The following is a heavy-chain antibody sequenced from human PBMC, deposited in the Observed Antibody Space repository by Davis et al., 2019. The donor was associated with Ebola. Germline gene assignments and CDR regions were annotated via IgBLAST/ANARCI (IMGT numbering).Heavy chain of an antibody. D-gene: IGHD1-1*01. CDR1: GYTFTGYY. CDR3: ARDFSPGENDAFDI. CDR2: INPNSGGT. V-gene: IGHV1-2*02. Sequence: ASVKVSCKASGYTFTGYYMHWVRQAPGQGLEWMGWINPNSGGTNYAQKFQGRVTMTRDTSTSTAYMELRSLRSDDTAVYYCARDFSPGENDAFDIWGQGTMVTVSS. J-gene: IGHJ3*02.